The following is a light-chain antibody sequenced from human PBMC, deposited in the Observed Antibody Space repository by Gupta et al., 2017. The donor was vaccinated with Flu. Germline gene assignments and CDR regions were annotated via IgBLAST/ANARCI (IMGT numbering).Light chain of an antibody. CDR1: QSISTN. V-gene: IGKV3-15*01. Sequence: GERATLSCRASQSISTNLAWYQQKPGQGPRLLIYGAFTRATGIPLRFSGSGSGTEFTLTISSLQSEDFAVYYCHQYSNWPPLFGGGTKVEIK. CDR3: HQYSNWPPL. CDR2: GAF. J-gene: IGKJ4*01.